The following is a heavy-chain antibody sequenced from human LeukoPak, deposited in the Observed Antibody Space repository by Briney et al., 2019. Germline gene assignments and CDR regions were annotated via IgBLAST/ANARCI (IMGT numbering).Heavy chain of an antibody. V-gene: IGHV1-18*01. CDR3: ARGGDVDTAMDHAFDI. CDR2: ISAYNGNT. D-gene: IGHD5-18*01. Sequence: ASVKVSCKASGYTFTSYGISWVRQAPGQGLEWMGWISAYNGNTNYAQKLQGRVTMTTDTSTSTAYMELRSLRSDDTAVYYCARGGDVDTAMDHAFDIWGQGTMVTVSS. CDR1: GYTFTSYG. J-gene: IGHJ3*02.